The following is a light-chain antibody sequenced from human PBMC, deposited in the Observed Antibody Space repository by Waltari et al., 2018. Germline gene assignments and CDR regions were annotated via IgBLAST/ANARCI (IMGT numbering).Light chain of an antibody. V-gene: IGLV2-14*01. Sequence: QSALTQPASVSGSPGQSITISCTGTSSDIGGYNYVSWYQQHPGKAPKLMIYDGSKRPSWVSNRFSGSKSGNTVSLTISGLQTVDEADYYCSSYTSSSSRVFGTGTKVTVL. CDR3: SSYTSSSSRV. CDR2: DGS. J-gene: IGLJ1*01. CDR1: SSDIGGYNY.